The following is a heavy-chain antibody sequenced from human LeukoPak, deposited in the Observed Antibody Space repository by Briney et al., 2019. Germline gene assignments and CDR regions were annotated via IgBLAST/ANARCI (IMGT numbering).Heavy chain of an antibody. Sequence: SDTLSLTCTVSGDSISSYYWSWIRQPPGKGMEWIGYIYDRGKTNYNASLISRVTISVDPSKNLFSLKLTSVTPTAPAIYYRARGGGTLDYWGQGTLVTVSS. J-gene: IGHJ4*02. CDR3: ARGGGTLDY. V-gene: IGHV4-59*07. D-gene: IGHD3-16*01. CDR2: IYDRGKT. CDR1: GDSISSYY.